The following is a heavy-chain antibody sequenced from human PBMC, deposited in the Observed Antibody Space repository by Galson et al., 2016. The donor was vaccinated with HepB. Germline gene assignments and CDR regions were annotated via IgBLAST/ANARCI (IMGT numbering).Heavy chain of an antibody. D-gene: IGHD2/OR15-2a*01. Sequence: QSGAEVKKPGESLKISCKGSGYSFSRYWIGWVRQMPGKGLEWMGIIYPGDSDTRYSPSFQGQVSISVDKSINTAYLQWSSLKASDTAMYYCARRVIPPSYALDIRGQGTIVTVSS. CDR3: ARRVIPPSYALDI. CDR1: GYSFSRYW. J-gene: IGHJ3*02. CDR2: IYPGDSDT. V-gene: IGHV5-51*01.